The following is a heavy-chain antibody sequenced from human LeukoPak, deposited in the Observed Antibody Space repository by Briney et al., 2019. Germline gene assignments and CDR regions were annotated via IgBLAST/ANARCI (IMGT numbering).Heavy chain of an antibody. Sequence: PSETLSLTCTVSGGSISSCYWSWIRQPPGKGLEWIGHIYYSGSTNYNPSLKSRGTISVDTSTYQYSLKLSSLTAADPAVYYCARVPGRVLGEGWFDPWGQGTLVTVSP. CDR3: ARVPGRVLGEGWFDP. J-gene: IGHJ5*02. CDR1: GGSISSCY. V-gene: IGHV4-59*01. CDR2: IYYSGST. D-gene: IGHD3-16*01.